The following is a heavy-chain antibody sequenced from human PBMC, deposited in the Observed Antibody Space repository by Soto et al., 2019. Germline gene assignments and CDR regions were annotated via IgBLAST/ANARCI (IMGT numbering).Heavy chain of an antibody. Sequence: EVQLLESGGGLVQPGGSLRLSCAASGFTFSSYAMSWVRQAPGKGLEWVSGISGSGDSTYYADSVKGRFTISRDNSKKTVYLQMNSLRAEDTAVYYCAKGVPGIAVAGTGYFQPWGQGTLVTVSS. D-gene: IGHD6-19*01. CDR2: ISGSGDST. J-gene: IGHJ1*01. V-gene: IGHV3-23*01. CDR3: AKGVPGIAVAGTGYFQP. CDR1: GFTFSSYA.